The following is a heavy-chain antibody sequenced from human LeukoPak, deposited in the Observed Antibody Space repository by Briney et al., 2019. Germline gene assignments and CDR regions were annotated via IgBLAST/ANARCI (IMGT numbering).Heavy chain of an antibody. D-gene: IGHD3-10*02. CDR1: GYSISSGYY. CDR2: IYHSGST. Sequence: PSETLSLTCTVSGYSISSGYYWGWIRQPPGKGLEWIGSIYHSGSTYYNPSLTCRVTISVDTSKNQFSLKLSSVTAADTAVYYCAELGITMIGGVWGKGTTVTISS. CDR3: AELGITMIGGV. J-gene: IGHJ6*04. V-gene: IGHV4-38-2*02.